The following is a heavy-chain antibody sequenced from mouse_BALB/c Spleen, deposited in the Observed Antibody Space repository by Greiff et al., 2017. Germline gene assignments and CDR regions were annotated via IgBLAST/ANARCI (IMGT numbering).Heavy chain of an antibody. D-gene: IGHD2-14*01. V-gene: IGHV5-17*02. CDR2: ISSGSSTI. CDR3: ASYYRYDGAWFAY. J-gene: IGHJ3*01. Sequence: DVKLVESGGGLVQPGGSRKLSCAASGFTFSSFGMHWVRQAPEKGLEWVAYISSGSSTIYYADTVKGRFTISRDNPKNTLFLQMTSLRSEDTAMYYCASYYRYDGAWFAYWGQETRVTVSA. CDR1: GFTFSSFG.